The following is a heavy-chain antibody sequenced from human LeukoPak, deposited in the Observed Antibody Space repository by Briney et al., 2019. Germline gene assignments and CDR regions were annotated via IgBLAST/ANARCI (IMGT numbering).Heavy chain of an antibody. CDR3: ARVGQWELPT. J-gene: IGHJ4*02. CDR1: GGSISSYY. CDR2: IYYGGST. Sequence: SETLSLTCTVSGGSISSYYWSWIRQPPGKGLEWTGYIYYGGSTNYNPSLKSRVTISVDTSKNQFSLKLSSVAAADTAVYYCARVGQWELPTWGQGTLVTVSS. D-gene: IGHD1-26*01. V-gene: IGHV4-59*01.